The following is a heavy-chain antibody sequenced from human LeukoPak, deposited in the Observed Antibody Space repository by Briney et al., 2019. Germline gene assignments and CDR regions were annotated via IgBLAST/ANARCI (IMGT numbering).Heavy chain of an antibody. CDR2: INPNSGGT. J-gene: IGHJ6*03. V-gene: IGHV1-2*02. CDR3: ARGSTYSSSLYYYYYYMDV. CDR1: GCTFTGYY. Sequence: GASVKVSCKASGCTFTGYYMHWVRQAPGQGLEWMGWINPNSGGTNYAQKFQGRVTMTRDTSISTAYMELSRLRSDDTAVYYCARGSTYSSSLYYYYYYMDVWGKGTTVTVSS. D-gene: IGHD6-6*01.